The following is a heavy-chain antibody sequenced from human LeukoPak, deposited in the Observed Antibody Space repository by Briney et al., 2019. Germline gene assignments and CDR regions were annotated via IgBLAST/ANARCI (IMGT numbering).Heavy chain of an antibody. Sequence: ASVKVSCKASGYTFTSYGISWVRQAPGQGLEWMGWISAYNGNTNYAQKLQGRVTMTTDTSTSTAYVELRSLRSDDTAVCYCAREPTSYCYDSYGYYTRDYFDYWGQGTLVTVSS. J-gene: IGHJ4*02. CDR1: GYTFTSYG. CDR2: ISAYNGNT. D-gene: IGHD3-22*01. V-gene: IGHV1-18*01. CDR3: AREPTSYCYDSYGYYTRDYFDY.